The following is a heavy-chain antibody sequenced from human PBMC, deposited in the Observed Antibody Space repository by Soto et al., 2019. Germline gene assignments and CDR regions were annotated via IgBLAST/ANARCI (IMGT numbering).Heavy chain of an antibody. CDR2: IDPSDSYS. CDR3: ARLGSSGQMDV. Sequence: PGESLKISCKTSGYSFTNNWITWVSRMPGKGLEWVGRIDPSDSYSDYSPSFQGHVTISTEKSLSTAYLQWSSLKASDTAMYYCARLGSSGQMDVWGQGTTVTVSS. V-gene: IGHV5-10-1*01. CDR1: GYSFTNNW. D-gene: IGHD3-10*01. J-gene: IGHJ6*02.